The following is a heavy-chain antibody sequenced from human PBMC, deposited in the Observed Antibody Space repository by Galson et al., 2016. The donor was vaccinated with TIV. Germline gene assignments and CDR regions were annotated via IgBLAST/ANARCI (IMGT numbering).Heavy chain of an antibody. V-gene: IGHV3-30*14. J-gene: IGHJ6*02. CDR3: ARTYDYGDKYYFGMDV. Sequence: SLRLSCAAAGFNFNNYAMHWVRQAPGKGLEWVAGISYDGSNKNYAQFVKGRITVSRDTSRNTLYLQMNSLRPEDTAVYYWARTYDYGDKYYFGMDVWGQGTTVTVSS. CDR1: GFNFNNYA. CDR2: ISYDGSNK. D-gene: IGHD4-17*01.